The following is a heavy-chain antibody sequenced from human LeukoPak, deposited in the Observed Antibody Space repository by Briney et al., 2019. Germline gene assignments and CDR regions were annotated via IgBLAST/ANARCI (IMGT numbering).Heavy chain of an antibody. CDR2: IIGSAGST. CDR3: AKVEGSMLRRNWYFDL. Sequence: GGSPRLSCAASGLTFSSSAMSWVRQAPGKGLEWFSVIIGSAGSTYYADSVKGRFTISRDNSKNTLFLRMNSLRAEDTAVYYCAKVEGSMLRRNWYFDLWGRGTVVIVSP. V-gene: IGHV3-23*01. CDR1: GLTFSSSA. D-gene: IGHD2-8*01. J-gene: IGHJ2*01.